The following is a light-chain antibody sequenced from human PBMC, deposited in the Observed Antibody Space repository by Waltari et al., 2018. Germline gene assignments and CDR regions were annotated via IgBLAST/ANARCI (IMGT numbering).Light chain of an antibody. CDR1: QSVSSN. V-gene: IGKV3-15*01. Sequence: EIVMTQSPAPLSVSPGERATLSCRASQSVSSNLAWYQQKPGQAPRLLIYGASTRATGIPARFSGSGSGTEFTLTISSLQSDDFAAYFCQQYESYPYTFGQGTKLDIK. CDR2: GAS. J-gene: IGKJ2*01. CDR3: QQYESYPYT.